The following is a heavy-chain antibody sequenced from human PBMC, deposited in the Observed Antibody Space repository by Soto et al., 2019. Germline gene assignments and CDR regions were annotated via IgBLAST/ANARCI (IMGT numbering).Heavy chain of an antibody. Sequence: EVQLVESGGGMVQPGGSLRVFCAASGFTLSSYSMHWVRQAPGKGLEWVSYISGSGGTIYYADSVKGRFTISRDNAKNSLSVQMNSLRDEDTAVYFCARETGLRSSGWSYYYDFGGQGTRVIVSS. CDR2: ISGSGGTI. CDR3: ARETGLRSSGWSYYYDF. CDR1: GFTLSSYS. J-gene: IGHJ4*02. V-gene: IGHV3-48*02. D-gene: IGHD6-19*01.